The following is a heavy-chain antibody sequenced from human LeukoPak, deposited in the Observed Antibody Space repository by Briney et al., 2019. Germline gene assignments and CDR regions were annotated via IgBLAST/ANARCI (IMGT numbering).Heavy chain of an antibody. V-gene: IGHV1-69*05. CDR1: GCTFSSYA. CDR2: IIPIFGTA. D-gene: IGHD5-24*01. J-gene: IGHJ3*02. CDR3: ARVVGRADGYNWLGGVRLGAFDI. Sequence: SVKVSCKASGCTFSSYAISWVRQAPGQGLEWMGRIIPIFGTANYAQKFQGRVTITTDESTSTAYMELSSLRSEDTAVYYCARVVGRADGYNWLGGVRLGAFDIWGQGTMVTVSS.